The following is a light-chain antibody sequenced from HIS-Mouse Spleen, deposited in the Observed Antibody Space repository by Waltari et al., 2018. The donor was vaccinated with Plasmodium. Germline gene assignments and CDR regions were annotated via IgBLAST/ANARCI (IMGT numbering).Light chain of an antibody. Sequence: SYELTQPPSVSVSPGQTARITCSGAALQKKYAYWYQQKSGQAPVLVIYEDSKRPSGIPERFSGSSSGTMATLTISGAQVEDEADYYCYSTDSSGNHSRVFGGGTKLTIL. CDR3: YSTDSSGNHSRV. CDR2: EDS. CDR1: ALQKKY. J-gene: IGLJ3*02. V-gene: IGLV3-10*01.